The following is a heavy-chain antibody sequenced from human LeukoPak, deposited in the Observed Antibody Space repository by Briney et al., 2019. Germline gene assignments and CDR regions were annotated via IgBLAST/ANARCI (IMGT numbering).Heavy chain of an antibody. CDR2: IYTSWST. J-gene: IGHJ4*02. CDR3: ARETYGGIATIHGY. D-gene: IGHD5-24*01. Sequence: PSQTVSLTCTVWGGSISSGSYLWRWIRQPAGGVLVRNGRIYTSWSTNYNPSLKSPVTLSVDPSKNQFSLKLSSVTAADTAVYYCARETYGGIATIHGYWGQGTLVTVSS. V-gene: IGHV4-61*02. CDR1: GGSISSGSYL.